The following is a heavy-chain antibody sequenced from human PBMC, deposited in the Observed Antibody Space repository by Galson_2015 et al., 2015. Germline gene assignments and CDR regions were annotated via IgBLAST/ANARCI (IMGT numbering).Heavy chain of an antibody. CDR2: INPTSGGT. CDR1: GYPFTGYF. J-gene: IGHJ4*02. V-gene: IGHV1-2*06. D-gene: IGHD4-17*01. CDR3: ARGQEYGDFDY. Sequence: SVKVSCKASGYPFTGYFMHWVRQAPGQGLEWMGRINPTSGGTNYAQKFQGRVTMTRDTSISIAYMELSRLRSDDTAVYYCARGQEYGDFDYWGQGTLVTVSS.